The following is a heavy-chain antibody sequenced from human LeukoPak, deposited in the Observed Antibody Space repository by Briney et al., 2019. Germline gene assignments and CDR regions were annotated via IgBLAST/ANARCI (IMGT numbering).Heavy chain of an antibody. CDR1: GYTFTSYY. D-gene: IGHD6-13*01. J-gene: IGHJ4*02. CDR3: ARSIATAAYFDY. CDR2: INPRGGST. Sequence: GASVKVSCKASGYTFTSYYMHWVRQAPGQGLEWVGIINPRGGSTSYAEKFQGRVTMTRDTSTSTVYMELSSLRSEDTAVYYCARSIATAAYFDYWGQGTLVTVSS. V-gene: IGHV1-46*01.